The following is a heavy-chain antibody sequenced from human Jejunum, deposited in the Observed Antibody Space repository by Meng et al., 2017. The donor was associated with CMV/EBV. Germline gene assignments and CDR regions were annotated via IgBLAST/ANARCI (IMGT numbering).Heavy chain of an antibody. J-gene: IGHJ6*02. CDR2: IDWDDDK. V-gene: IGHV2-70*18. Sequence: MCVRWVRQPPGKALECLALIDWDDDKYYSTSLKTRLTISKDTAKNQVVLTMTNMDPVDTATYYCARTMGIAAPATYHYYYYGSDVWGQGTTVTVSS. CDR1: MC. CDR3: ARTMGIAAPATYHYYYYGSDV. D-gene: IGHD6-13*01.